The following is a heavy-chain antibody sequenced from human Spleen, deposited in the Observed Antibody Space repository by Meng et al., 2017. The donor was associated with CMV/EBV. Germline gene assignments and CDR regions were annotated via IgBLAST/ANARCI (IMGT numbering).Heavy chain of an antibody. CDR1: GFPFRTYA. J-gene: IGHJ4*02. Sequence: GGSLRLSCAAAGFPFRTYAMHWVRQAPGKGLEWVANIKEDGREKYYVDSVKGRFSISRDNAKNSLYLQMNSLTAEDTALYFCARMGLLEWLLPYYLDYWGQGTLVTVSS. V-gene: IGHV3-7*01. D-gene: IGHD3-3*01. CDR2: IKEDGREK. CDR3: ARMGLLEWLLPYYLDY.